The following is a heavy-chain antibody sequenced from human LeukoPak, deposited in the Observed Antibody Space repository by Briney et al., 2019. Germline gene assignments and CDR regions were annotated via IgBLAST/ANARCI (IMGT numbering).Heavy chain of an antibody. D-gene: IGHD3-3*01. CDR1: GFTFSDYY. CDR2: ISSSGSTI. CDR3: ARDGVTIFGVVDNWFDP. V-gene: IGHV3-11*01. J-gene: IGHJ5*02. Sequence: GGSLRLSCAASGFTFSDYYMSWTRQAPGKGLERVSYISSSGSTIYYADSVKGRFTISKDNAKNSLYLQMSSLRAEDTAVYYCARDGVTIFGVVDNWFDPWGQGNLVTVSS.